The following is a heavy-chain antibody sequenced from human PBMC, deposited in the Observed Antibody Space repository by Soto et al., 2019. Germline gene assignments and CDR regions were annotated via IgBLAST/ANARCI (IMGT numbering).Heavy chain of an antibody. Sequence: KPSETLSLTCTVSGGSISSSSYYWGWIRQPPGKGLEWIGSIYYSGSTYYNPSLKSRVTISVDTSKNQFSLKLSSVTAADTAVYYCARVKIVVGNWFDPWGQGTLVTVSS. CDR1: GGSISSSSYY. D-gene: IGHD2-15*01. V-gene: IGHV4-39*01. J-gene: IGHJ5*02. CDR3: ARVKIVVGNWFDP. CDR2: IYYSGST.